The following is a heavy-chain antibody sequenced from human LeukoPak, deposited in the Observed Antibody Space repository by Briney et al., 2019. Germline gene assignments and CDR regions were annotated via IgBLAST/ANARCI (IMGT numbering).Heavy chain of an antibody. CDR1: GCTFSSDA. CDR3: AKDRAMTSGWYTNFDY. J-gene: IGHJ4*02. CDR2: VSGSGGST. D-gene: IGHD6-19*01. Sequence: ESLTLSCAASGCTFSSDAMSWFRQAPGQGLDLVSAVSGSGGSTYYADSVKGRFTISRDNSTNTLYLQMNSLRAEDTAVYYCAKDRAMTSGWYTNFDYWGQGTLVTVSS. V-gene: IGHV3-23*01.